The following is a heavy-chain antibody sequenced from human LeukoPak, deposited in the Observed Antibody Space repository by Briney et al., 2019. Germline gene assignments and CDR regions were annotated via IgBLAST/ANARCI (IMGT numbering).Heavy chain of an antibody. D-gene: IGHD1-26*01. V-gene: IGHV3-53*01. CDR2: IHTSGDT. CDR3: AKDRTVGASYWYFDL. CDR1: GLTGSHNY. Sequence: GGSLRLSCAASGLTGSHNYVSWVRQAPGKGLEWVSAIHTSGDTCYADSVKGRFTISRDSSKNTLFLHMNTLRAEDTAIYYCAKDRTVGASYWYFDLWGRGTLVTVSS. J-gene: IGHJ2*01.